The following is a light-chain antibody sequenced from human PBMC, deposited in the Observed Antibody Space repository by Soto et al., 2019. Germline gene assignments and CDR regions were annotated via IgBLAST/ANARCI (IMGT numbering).Light chain of an antibody. CDR1: QSIGSW. CDR3: QQYESLPLT. V-gene: IGKV1-5*01. CDR2: AAS. Sequence: DIQMNQSPSTLSASVGDRVTITCRASQSIGSWLAWYQQKPGKAPNLLIYAASSLQSGVPSRFSGSGSGTDFTLTISSLQRDDFATYYCQQYESLPLTFGQGTRLEI. J-gene: IGKJ5*01.